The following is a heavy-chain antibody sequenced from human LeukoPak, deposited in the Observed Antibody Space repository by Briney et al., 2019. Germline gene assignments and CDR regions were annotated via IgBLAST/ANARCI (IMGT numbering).Heavy chain of an antibody. CDR3: ASGGARATVH. Sequence: SETLSLTCTVSGGSISSYYWSWLRQPAGKGLEWIGRIYTSGSTNYNPSLTSRVTISVDTSKNQFSLKLSSVTAADTAVYYCASGGARATVHWGQGTLVTVSS. CDR1: GGSISSYY. V-gene: IGHV4-4*07. CDR2: IYTSGST. D-gene: IGHD1-26*01. J-gene: IGHJ4*02.